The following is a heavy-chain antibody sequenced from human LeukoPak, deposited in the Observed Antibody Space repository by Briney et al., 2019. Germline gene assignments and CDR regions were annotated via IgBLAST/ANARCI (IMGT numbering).Heavy chain of an antibody. V-gene: IGHV4-61*02. CDR3: ARYNLLGYCSGGDLRRCGYLDY. CDR1: GDSISSGSSY. J-gene: IGHJ4*02. CDR2: IYISGST. D-gene: IGHD2-15*01. Sequence: PSETLSLTCTVSGDSISSGSSYWRWLRQPAGKGLEWIGRIYISGSTNYNPSLKSRVTISADTSKNQFSLKLSSVTAADTAVYYCARYNLLGYCSGGDLRRCGYLDYWGQGTLVTVSS.